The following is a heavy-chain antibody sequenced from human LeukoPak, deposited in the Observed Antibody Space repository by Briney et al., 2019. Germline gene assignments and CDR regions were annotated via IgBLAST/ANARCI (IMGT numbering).Heavy chain of an antibody. V-gene: IGHV3-21*01. Sequence: GGSLRLSCAASGFTFSTYSMNWVRQAPGKGLEWVSSISSNNRYIYYADSVKGRFTISRDNAKNSLYLQMNSLRAEDTAVYYCARKSGFDYWGRGTLVTVSS. J-gene: IGHJ4*02. CDR2: ISSNNRYI. D-gene: IGHD3-10*01. CDR3: ARKSGFDY. CDR1: GFTFSTYS.